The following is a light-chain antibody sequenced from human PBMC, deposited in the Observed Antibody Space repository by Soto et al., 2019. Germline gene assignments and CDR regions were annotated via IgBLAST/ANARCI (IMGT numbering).Light chain of an antibody. CDR3: HQRSKGIT. J-gene: IGKJ5*01. V-gene: IGKV3-11*01. CDR2: DAS. Sequence: EIELTQSPATLSLSPGERATLSCRASQSVSTYLAWHQQKPGQAPRLLIYDASNRATGIPARFSGSGSGTDFTLTISSLEPEDFAVYYRHQRSKGITFGQGTRLEIK. CDR1: QSVSTY.